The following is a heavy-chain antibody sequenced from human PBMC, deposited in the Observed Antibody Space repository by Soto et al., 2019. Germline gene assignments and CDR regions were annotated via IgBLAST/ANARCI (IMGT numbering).Heavy chain of an antibody. J-gene: IGHJ4*02. CDR3: ARGGIMVRGVYDS. D-gene: IGHD3-10*01. CDR2: INHSGST. CDR1: GGSFSGYY. Sequence: QVQLQQWGAGLLKPSETLSLTSAVDGGSFSGYYWAWIRQPPGKGREWIGEINHSGSTHYNPSLKSRVTISVDPSKNQFSLKLSSVTAADTAVYYCARGGIMVRGVYDSWGQGTLVTVSS. V-gene: IGHV4-34*01.